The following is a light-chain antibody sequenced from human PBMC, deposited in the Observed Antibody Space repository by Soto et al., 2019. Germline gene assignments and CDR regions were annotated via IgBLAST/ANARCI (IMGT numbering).Light chain of an antibody. Sequence: DIVMTQSPDSLAVSLGETATINCKSSQSVLYSSNNKNYLAWYQQKPGQPPKLLIYWASTRESGVPDRFSGSGSGTDFTLTISSLQAEDVAVYYCQQYYCSPQYTFGQGTKLEIK. J-gene: IGKJ2*01. CDR1: QSVLYSSNNKNY. CDR2: WAS. CDR3: QQYYCSPQYT. V-gene: IGKV4-1*01.